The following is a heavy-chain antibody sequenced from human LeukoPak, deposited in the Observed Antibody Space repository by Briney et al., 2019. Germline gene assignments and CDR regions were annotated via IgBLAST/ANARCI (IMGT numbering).Heavy chain of an antibody. CDR2: IGAADDT. CDR1: GFTFSRFD. CDR3: ARGGSAGTFDY. Sequence: GGSLRLSCAASGFTFSRFDMHWVRQATGKGLEWVSTIGAADDTYYAGSVKGRFTISRENAKNSLFLQMNSLRAGDTAVYYCARGGSAGTFDYWGQGTLVTVSS. D-gene: IGHD6-13*01. V-gene: IGHV3-13*04. J-gene: IGHJ4*02.